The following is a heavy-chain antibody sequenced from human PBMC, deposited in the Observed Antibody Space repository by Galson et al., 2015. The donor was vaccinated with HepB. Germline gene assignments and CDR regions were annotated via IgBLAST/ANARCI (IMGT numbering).Heavy chain of an antibody. J-gene: IGHJ4*02. Sequence: SVKVSCKASGYTFTDYAIHWVRQAPGQGLEWLGWINAGNGNTKLAQKFQDRVTITSDTFASTAYMDLSNLRSEDTAVYSCVRGHTITLGGVFVVPVYFDCWGQGTLVTVSS. D-gene: IGHD3-16*02. CDR2: INAGNGNT. CDR1: GYTFTDYA. V-gene: IGHV1-3*01. CDR3: VRGHTITLGGVFVVPVYFDC.